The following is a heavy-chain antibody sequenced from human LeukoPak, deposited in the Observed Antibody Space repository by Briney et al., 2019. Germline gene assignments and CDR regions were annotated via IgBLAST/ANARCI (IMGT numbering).Heavy chain of an antibody. D-gene: IGHD4-11*01. V-gene: IGHV3-21*01. CDR1: GFTFSNFN. Sequence: PGGSLRLSCAASGFTFSNFNMNWVRQAPGKGLEWVSTVSIASTHILYADSVKGRFTISRDNAKNSLYLQMSSLRAEDTAVYYCARKPNPSYSNYAYCFDYWGQGTLVTVSS. CDR2: VSIASTHI. CDR3: ARKPNPSYSNYAYCFDY. J-gene: IGHJ4*02.